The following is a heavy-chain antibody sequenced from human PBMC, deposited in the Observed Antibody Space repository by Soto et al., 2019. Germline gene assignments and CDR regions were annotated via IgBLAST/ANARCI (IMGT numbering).Heavy chain of an antibody. V-gene: IGHV3-7*05. CDR3: AREDMVVVAATDYYYYGMDV. CDR1: GFTFSSYW. J-gene: IGHJ6*02. CDR2: IKQDGSEK. D-gene: IGHD2-15*01. Sequence: GGSLRHSCAASGFTFSSYWMSWVRQAPGKGLEWLANIKQDGSEKYYVDSVKGRFTISRDNAKNSLYLQMNSLRAEDTAVYYFAREDMVVVAATDYYYYGMDVWGQGTTVTVSS.